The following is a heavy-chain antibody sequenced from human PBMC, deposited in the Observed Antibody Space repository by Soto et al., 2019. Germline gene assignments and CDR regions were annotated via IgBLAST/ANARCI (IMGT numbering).Heavy chain of an antibody. J-gene: IGHJ6*03. CDR1: GFTFSSYG. V-gene: IGHV3-33*01. D-gene: IGHD4-4*01. CDR2: IWYDGSNK. Sequence: GGSLRLSCAASGFTFSSYGMHWVRQAPGKGLEWVAVIWYDGSNKYYADSVKGRFTISRDNSKNTLYLQMNSLRAEDTAVYYCARTLDPYSSGYMDVWGKGTTVTVSS. CDR3: ARTLDPYSSGYMDV.